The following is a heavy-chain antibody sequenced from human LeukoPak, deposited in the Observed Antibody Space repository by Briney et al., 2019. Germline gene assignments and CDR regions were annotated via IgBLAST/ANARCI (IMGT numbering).Heavy chain of an antibody. CDR2: IWYDGSKK. CDR1: GFTFSRYG. Sequence: GGSLRLSCEASGFTFSRYGMHWVRQAPGKGLEWGALIWYDGSKKYYADSVKGRFTISRDDSKNTLYLQMNSLRVEDTAVFYCARDPGTTATFFDYWGQGTLVTVSS. V-gene: IGHV3-33*01. J-gene: IGHJ4*02. CDR3: ARDPGTTATFFDY. D-gene: IGHD1-14*01.